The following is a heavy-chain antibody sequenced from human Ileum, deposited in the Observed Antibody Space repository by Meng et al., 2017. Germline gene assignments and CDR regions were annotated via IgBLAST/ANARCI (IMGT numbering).Heavy chain of an antibody. CDR3: ASGSGSLDY. CDR2: TYYRSKWYS. J-gene: IGHJ4*02. CDR1: GGSVSSNIAA. V-gene: IGHV6-1*01. D-gene: IGHD3-3*01. Sequence: VQLPQSGPGLVKPSPTLSLTCAVSGGSVSSNIAAWNWIRQSPLRGLEWLGRTYYRSKWYSEYAVSVKSRISITPDTSKNQFSLQMNSVTPEDTAVYYCASGSGSLDYWGPGTLVTVSS.